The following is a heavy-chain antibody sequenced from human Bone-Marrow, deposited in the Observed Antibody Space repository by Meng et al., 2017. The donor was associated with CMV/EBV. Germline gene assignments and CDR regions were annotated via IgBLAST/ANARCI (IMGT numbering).Heavy chain of an antibody. Sequence: GESLKISCAASAFMFSSYAMSWVRQAPGKGLEWVSSISGSGGTAYYADSVKGRFTISRDNSKNTLYLQMDSLRAEDKAVYYCAKSLTYFHYHGMDVWGQGTTVTVSS. D-gene: IGHD4/OR15-4a*01. CDR1: AFMFSSYA. CDR2: ISGSGGTA. J-gene: IGHJ6*02. CDR3: AKSLTYFHYHGMDV. V-gene: IGHV3-23*01.